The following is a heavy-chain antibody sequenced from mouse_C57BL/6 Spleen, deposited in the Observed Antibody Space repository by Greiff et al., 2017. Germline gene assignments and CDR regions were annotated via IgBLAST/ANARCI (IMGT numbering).Heavy chain of an antibody. CDR2: IHPNSGST. Sequence: QVQLQQPGAELVKPGASVKLSCKASGYTFTSYWMHWVKQRPGQGLEWIGMIHPNSGSTNYNEKFKSKATMTVDKSSSTAYMQISSLTSEDSAVYYFAAAWAYWRHVTLVTVSA. J-gene: IGHJ3*01. CDR1: GYTFTSYW. V-gene: IGHV1-64*01. CDR3: AAAWAY.